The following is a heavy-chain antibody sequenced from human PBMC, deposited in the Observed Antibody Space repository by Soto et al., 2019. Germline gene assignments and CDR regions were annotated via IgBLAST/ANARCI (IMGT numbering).Heavy chain of an antibody. CDR2: ISAYNGNT. CDR1: GYTFTSYG. Sequence: ASVKVSCKASGYTFTSYGISWVRQAPGQGLEWMGWISAYNGNTNYAQKLQGRVTMTTDTSTSTAYMELRSLRAEDTAVYYCARDSLPFLEGGYYYGMDVWGQGTTVTVSS. CDR3: ARDSLPFLEGGYYYGMDV. J-gene: IGHJ6*02. D-gene: IGHD3-3*01. V-gene: IGHV1-18*01.